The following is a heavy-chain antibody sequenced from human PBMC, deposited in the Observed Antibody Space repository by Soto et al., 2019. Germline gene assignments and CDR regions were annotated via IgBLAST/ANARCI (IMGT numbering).Heavy chain of an antibody. D-gene: IGHD2-21*02. J-gene: IGHJ5*02. CDR3: VRTAREGAVAPNWFDR. Sequence: PSETLSLTCTVSGASIRSTSYYWSWIRQAPGKGLEWIGYVYYTGSTYSNPSLMSRLTISGDTSKHQFSLKLTSVTAAETAASYCVRTAREGAVAPNWFDRWGQGTQVTVSS. V-gene: IGHV4-30-4*01. CDR2: VYYTGST. CDR1: GASIRSTSYY.